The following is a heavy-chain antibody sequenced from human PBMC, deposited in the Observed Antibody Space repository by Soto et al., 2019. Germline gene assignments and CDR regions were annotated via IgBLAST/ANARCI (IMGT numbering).Heavy chain of an antibody. CDR1: CYTFSHHG. Sequence: GPPVPSGAEVKKPWGLWKGSCQAFCYTFSHHGINLGRPAPGQRVEWMGWINAYNGNTNYAQKLQGRVTMTTDTSTSTAYMELRSLRSDDTAVYYCARDQSYGGAFDYWGQGTLVTVSS. CDR2: INAYNGNT. V-gene: IGHV1-18*01. J-gene: IGHJ4*02. D-gene: IGHD2-21*01. CDR3: ARDQSYGGAFDY.